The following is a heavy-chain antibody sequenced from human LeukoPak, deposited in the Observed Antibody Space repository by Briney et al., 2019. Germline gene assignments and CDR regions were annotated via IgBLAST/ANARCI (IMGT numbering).Heavy chain of an antibody. Sequence: PGGSLRLSCVASGFTFSNYVMAWVRQAPGKGLEYVSSIIGNGDSTYYADPVKGRFTISRDNSKNTLYLQMNSLRAEDTAIYYCAKGSKGTYDYWGQGTLVTVSS. CDR2: IIGNGDST. J-gene: IGHJ4*02. V-gene: IGHV3-23*01. CDR3: AKGSKGTYDY. CDR1: GFTFSNYV.